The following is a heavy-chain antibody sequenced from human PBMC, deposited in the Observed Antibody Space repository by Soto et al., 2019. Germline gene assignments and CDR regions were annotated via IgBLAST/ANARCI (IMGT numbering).Heavy chain of an antibody. D-gene: IGHD3-22*01. V-gene: IGHV4-34*01. CDR2: INHSGST. CDR3: ARRTKPYYYDSSGYYYVGWAFDI. Sequence: QVQLQQWGAGLLKPSETLSLTCAVYGGSFSGYYWSWIRQPPGKGLEWIGEINHSGSTNYNPSLKSRVTISVDTSKNQFSLKLSSVTAADTAVYYCARRTKPYYYDSSGYYYVGWAFDIWGQGTMVTVSS. CDR1: GGSFSGYY. J-gene: IGHJ3*02.